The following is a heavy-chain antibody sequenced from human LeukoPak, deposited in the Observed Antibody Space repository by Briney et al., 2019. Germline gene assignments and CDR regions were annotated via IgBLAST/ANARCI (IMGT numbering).Heavy chain of an antibody. Sequence: GGSLRLFCAASGFTFSSYSMNWVRQAPGKGLEWVSSISSSSSYIYYADSVKGRFTISRDNAKNSLCLQMNSLRAEDTAVYYCARDLSFYYDFWSGYDWGQGTLVTVSS. J-gene: IGHJ4*02. V-gene: IGHV3-21*01. D-gene: IGHD3-3*01. CDR1: GFTFSSYS. CDR2: ISSSSSYI. CDR3: ARDLSFYYDFWSGYD.